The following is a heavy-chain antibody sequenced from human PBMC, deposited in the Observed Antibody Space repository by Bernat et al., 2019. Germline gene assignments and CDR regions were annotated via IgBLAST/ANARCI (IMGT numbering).Heavy chain of an antibody. J-gene: IGHJ3*02. D-gene: IGHD3-10*01. CDR1: GFTFSSYE. Sequence: EVQLVESGGGLVQPGGSLRLSCAASGFTFSSYEMNWVRQAPGKGLEWVSYISSSGSTIYYADSVKGRFTQSRDNAKNSLYLQMHSMRAEDTAVYYCASLQTSTMVRGVIRGGACDIWGQGTMVTVSS. CDR3: ASLQTSTMVRGVIRGGACDI. CDR2: ISSSGSTI. V-gene: IGHV3-48*03.